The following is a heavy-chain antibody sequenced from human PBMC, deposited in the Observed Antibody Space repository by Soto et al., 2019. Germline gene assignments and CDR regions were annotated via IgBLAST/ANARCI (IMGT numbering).Heavy chain of an antibody. V-gene: IGHV3-33*01. CDR2: IWYDGSNK. Sequence: QVQLVESGGGVVQPGRSLRLSCAASGFTFRSYAMHWVRQAPGKGLEWVAVIWYDGSNKYYADSVGGRFTISRDNSKDTLYLQMNSLGTEDTAVYFCARDIGVTHGDLEYGGQGTLVTVSS. J-gene: IGHJ4*02. D-gene: IGHD4-17*01. CDR1: GFTFRSYA. CDR3: ARDIGVTHGDLEY.